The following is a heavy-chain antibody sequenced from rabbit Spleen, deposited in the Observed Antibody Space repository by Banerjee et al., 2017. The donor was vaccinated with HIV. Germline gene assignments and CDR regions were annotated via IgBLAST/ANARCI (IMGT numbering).Heavy chain of an antibody. J-gene: IGHJ4*01. CDR2: IYAAKGST. D-gene: IGHD7-1*01. CDR3: ARFYAGYGDFGYAAM. CDR1: GIDFTKYY. Sequence: QEQLTETGGGLVQPGGSLTLSCKASGIDFTKYYITWVRQAPGKGLEWIGIIYAAKGSTDYASWAKGRFTISKTSSTTVTLQMTSLTVADTGTYFCARFYAGYGDFGYAAMWGPGTLVTVS. V-gene: IGHV1S45*01.